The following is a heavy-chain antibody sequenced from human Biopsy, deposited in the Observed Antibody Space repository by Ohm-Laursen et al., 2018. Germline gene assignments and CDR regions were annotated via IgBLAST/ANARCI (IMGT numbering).Heavy chain of an antibody. V-gene: IGHV4-59*11. J-gene: IGHJ4*02. D-gene: IGHD3-3*01. CDR2: FYGSGNT. Sequence: SDTLSLTCTVSGASLSSHYWSWIRQPPGKGLGWLGYFYGSGNTYYNPSLKSRVTISVDPSKNQFSLKLNAVTAADTAVYYCAKGITVYGVVLPYYFDDWGQGTLVTVSS. CDR1: GASLSSHY. CDR3: AKGITVYGVVLPYYFDD.